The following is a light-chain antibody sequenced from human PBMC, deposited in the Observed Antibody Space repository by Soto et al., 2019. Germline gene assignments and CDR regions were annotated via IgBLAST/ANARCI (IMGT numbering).Light chain of an antibody. J-gene: IGLJ1*01. CDR3: SAYTTTSTTLYV. V-gene: IGLV2-14*01. CDR1: SSDVGRYNY. CDR2: EVS. Sequence: QSALTQPASVSGSPGQSIAISCTGTSSDVGRYNYVSWYQQHPGKAPKLMIYEVSNRPSGVSNRFSGSKSGNTASPTISGLQAEDEADYYCSAYTTTSTTLYVFGSGTKVTVL.